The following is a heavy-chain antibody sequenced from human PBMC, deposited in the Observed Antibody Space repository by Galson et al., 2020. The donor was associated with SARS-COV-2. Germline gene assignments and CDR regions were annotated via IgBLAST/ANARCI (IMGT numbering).Heavy chain of an antibody. CDR1: GYSFTSYW. CDR2: IYPGDSDT. V-gene: IGHV5-51*01. CDR3: ARQGYSSSSGQRYFDY. J-gene: IGHJ4*02. Sequence: GESLKISCKGSGYSFTSYWIGWVRQMPGKGLEWMGIIYPGDSDTRYSPSFQGQVTISADKSISTAYLQWSSLKASDTAMYYCARQGYSSSSGQRYFDYWGQGTLVTVSS. D-gene: IGHD6-6*01.